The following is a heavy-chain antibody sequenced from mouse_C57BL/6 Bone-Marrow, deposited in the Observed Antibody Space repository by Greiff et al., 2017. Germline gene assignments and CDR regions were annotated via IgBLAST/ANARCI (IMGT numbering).Heavy chain of an antibody. CDR1: GYTFTSYG. Sequence: QVQLQQSGAELARPGASVKLSCKASGYTFTSYGISWVKQRTGQGLEWIGEIYPRSGSTYYNEKFKGKATLAADKSSSTAYMELRSLTSEDSAVYFCARSFITTVVAPYYAMDYWGQGTSVTVSS. CDR2: IYPRSGST. CDR3: ARSFITTVVAPYYAMDY. D-gene: IGHD1-1*01. V-gene: IGHV1-81*01. J-gene: IGHJ4*01.